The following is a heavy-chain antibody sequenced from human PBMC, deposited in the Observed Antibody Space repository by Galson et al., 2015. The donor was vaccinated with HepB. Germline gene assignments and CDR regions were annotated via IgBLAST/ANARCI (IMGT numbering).Heavy chain of an antibody. CDR2: INPNSGGT. D-gene: IGHD4-17*01. Sequence: SVKVSCKASGYTFTGYYMHWVRQAPGQGLEWMGRINPNSGGTNYAQKFQGRVTMTRDTSISTAYMELSRLRSDDTAVYYCARGYGDYGVEDYWGQGTLVTVSS. V-gene: IGHV1-2*06. J-gene: IGHJ4*02. CDR1: GYTFTGYY. CDR3: ARGYGDYGVEDY.